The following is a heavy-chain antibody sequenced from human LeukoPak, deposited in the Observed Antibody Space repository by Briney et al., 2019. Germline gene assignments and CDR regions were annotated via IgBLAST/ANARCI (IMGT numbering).Heavy chain of an antibody. CDR1: GFTFSTYA. CDR2: ISGDNPGT. J-gene: IGHJ4*02. CDR3: AKAPVGHCSGAFCYHFDS. Sequence: GGSLRLSCAASGFTFSTYAMSWVRQTPGKGQEWVAAISGDNPGTYHANSVKGRFTISRDNSKNTLHLQMSGLRAEDTARYYCAKAPVGHCSGAFCYHFDSWGQGTLVTVSS. V-gene: IGHV3-23*01. D-gene: IGHD2-15*01.